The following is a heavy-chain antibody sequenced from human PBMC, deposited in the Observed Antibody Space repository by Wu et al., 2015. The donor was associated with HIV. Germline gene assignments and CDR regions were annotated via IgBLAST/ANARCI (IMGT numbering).Heavy chain of an antibody. Sequence: QVQLVQSGAEVKKPGSSVKVSCKASGGTFSSYAISWVRQAPGQGLEWMGGIIPIFGTANYAQKFQGRVTITADESTSTAYMELSSLRSEDTAVYYCARVKWELRGVSYYYYYMDVWGKGTTVTVSS. CDR1: GGTFSSYA. D-gene: IGHD1-26*01. J-gene: IGHJ6*03. V-gene: IGHV1-69*12. CDR2: IIPIFGTA. CDR3: ARVKWELRGVSYYYYYMDV.